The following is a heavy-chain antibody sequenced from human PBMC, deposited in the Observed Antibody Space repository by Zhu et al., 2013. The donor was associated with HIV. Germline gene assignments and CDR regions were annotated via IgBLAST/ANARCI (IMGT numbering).Heavy chain of an antibody. V-gene: IGHV1-18*01. D-gene: IGHD6-19*01. CDR3: ARDSKWLVQGGDYYYYGMDV. CDR1: GYTFTSYG. Sequence: QVQLVQSGAEVKKPGASVKVSCKASGYTFTSYGISWVRQAPGQGLEWMGWISAYNGNTNYAQKLQGRVTMTTDTSTSTAYMELRSLRSDDTAVYYCARDSKWLVQGGDYYYYGMDVWGQGTTVTVSS. CDR2: ISAYNGNT. J-gene: IGHJ6*02.